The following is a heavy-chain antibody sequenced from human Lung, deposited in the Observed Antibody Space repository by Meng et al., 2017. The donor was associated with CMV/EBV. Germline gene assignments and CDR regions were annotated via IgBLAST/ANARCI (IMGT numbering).Heavy chain of an antibody. CDR2: IYFSGNT. D-gene: IGHD5-24*01. J-gene: IGHJ4*02. Sequence: HLHQQEWGPGKVQPSGTLSLTGSVSGGSLSRSSYYWGWIRQSPGKGLEWIGSIYFSGNTYYNPSLKSRVTMSVGTAQNKFSLSLRSVTAADTAVYYCVTETGYNYDNWGQGALVTVSS. V-gene: IGHV4-39*07. CDR3: VTETGYNYDN. CDR1: GGSLSRSSYY.